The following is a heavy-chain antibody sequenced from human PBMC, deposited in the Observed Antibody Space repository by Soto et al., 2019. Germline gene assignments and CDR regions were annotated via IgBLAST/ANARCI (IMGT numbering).Heavy chain of an antibody. CDR3: SKWSGFGDA. J-gene: IGHJ5*02. CDR1: GFPFSSYS. CDR2: ISDSGGNT. Sequence: PGGSLRLSCAASGFPFSSYSMTWVRQAPGKGLEWVSGISDSGGNTWYADSVKGRFTISRDNSKNTLFLQMNSLRAEDTAVYFCSKWSGFGDAWGQGTLVTVSS. V-gene: IGHV3-23*01. D-gene: IGHD3-10*01.